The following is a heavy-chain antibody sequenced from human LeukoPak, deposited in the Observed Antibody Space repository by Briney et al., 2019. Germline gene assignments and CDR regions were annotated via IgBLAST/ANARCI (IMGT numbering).Heavy chain of an antibody. V-gene: IGHV4-59*11. J-gene: IGHJ5*02. CDR1: GGSMSHH. D-gene: IGHD1-7*01. CDR2: ISHTAST. Sequence: SETLSLTCTVSGGSMSHHWSWIRQSPGKGLEWIGYISHTASTNYNPSLKSRVTLSIDTSKSQLSFQLTSVTAADTAVYYCARKTGTSRWFDPWGQGTLVTVSS. CDR3: ARKTGTSRWFDP.